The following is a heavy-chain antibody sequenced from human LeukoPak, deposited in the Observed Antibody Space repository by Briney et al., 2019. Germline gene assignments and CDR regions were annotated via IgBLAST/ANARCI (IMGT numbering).Heavy chain of an antibody. CDR2: IKQDGSEK. CDR1: GFTFSGSE. Sequence: GGSLRLSCAASGFTFSGSEMNWVRQAPGKGLEWVANIKQDGSEKYYVDSVKGRFTISRDNGKNSLYLQMNSLRAEDTAVYYCAKKRVAVAGTHYFDYWGQGTLVTVSS. D-gene: IGHD6-19*01. J-gene: IGHJ4*02. V-gene: IGHV3-7*05. CDR3: AKKRVAVAGTHYFDY.